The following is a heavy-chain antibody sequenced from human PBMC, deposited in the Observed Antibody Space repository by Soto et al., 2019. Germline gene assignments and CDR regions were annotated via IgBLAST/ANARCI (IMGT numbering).Heavy chain of an antibody. D-gene: IGHD3-16*02. CDR3: ARVLYDYVWRSYRYATGPFFDY. CDR2: INHSGST. V-gene: IGHV4-34*01. J-gene: IGHJ4*02. CDR1: GGSFSGYY. Sequence: QVQLQQWGAGLLKPSETLSLTCAVYGGSFSGYYWSWIRQPPGKGLEWIGEINHSGSTNYNPSLKCRATISVGTPTTRDSLKLSSVTAADTVVYYCARVLYDYVWRSYRYATGPFFDYWGQGTLVTVSS.